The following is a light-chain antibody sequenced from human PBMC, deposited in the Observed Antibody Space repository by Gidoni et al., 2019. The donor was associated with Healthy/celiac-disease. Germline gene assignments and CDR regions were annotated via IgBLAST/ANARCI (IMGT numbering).Light chain of an antibody. CDR3: QQSYNIPT. CDR1: QSIDSY. Sequence: DIQMTQSPSSLSASVGDRVTITCRASQSIDSYLNWYQQKPGKAPKLLIYAASRLQSGVPSRFSGSGSGTDFTLTISSLQPEDFAVYFCQQSYNIPTFGGGTKVEVK. V-gene: IGKV1-39*01. J-gene: IGKJ4*01. CDR2: AAS.